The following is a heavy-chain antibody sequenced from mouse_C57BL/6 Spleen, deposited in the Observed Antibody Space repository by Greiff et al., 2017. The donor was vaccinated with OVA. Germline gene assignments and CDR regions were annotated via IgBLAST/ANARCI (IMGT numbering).Heavy chain of an antibody. D-gene: IGHD1-1*01. V-gene: IGHV1-15*01. Sequence: VQLQQSGAELVRPGASVTLSCKASGYTFTDYEMHWVKQTPVHGLEWIGAIDPETGGTASNQKFKGKAILTADKSSSTAYMELRSLTSEDSAVYYCTRFYYGSSFDYWGQGTTLTVSS. CDR2: IDPETGGT. CDR3: TRFYYGSSFDY. J-gene: IGHJ2*01. CDR1: GYTFTDYE.